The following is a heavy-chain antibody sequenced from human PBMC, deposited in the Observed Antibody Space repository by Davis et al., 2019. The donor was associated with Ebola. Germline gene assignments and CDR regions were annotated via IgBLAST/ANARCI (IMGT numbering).Heavy chain of an antibody. V-gene: IGHV1-58*01. CDR1: GFAFSSSA. Sequence: AASVKVSCKASGFAFSSSAVQWVRQARGQNLEWIGWIVVGSGNTNYAQKFQGRVTITRDMSTTTSYLDLTNLSSEDTAVYYCAASAGTVGKFDYWGQGTLVTVSS. CDR2: IVVGSGNT. J-gene: IGHJ4*01. D-gene: IGHD1-14*01. CDR3: AASAGTVGKFDY.